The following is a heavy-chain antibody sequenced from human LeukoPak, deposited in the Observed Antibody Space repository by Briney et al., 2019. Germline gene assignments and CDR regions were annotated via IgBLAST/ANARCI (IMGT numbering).Heavy chain of an antibody. Sequence: SETLSLTCSVSGGSISSYYWSWIRQPPGKGLEWIGYVYYSGSTKYSPSLNSRATISVDTSKNQFSLKLTSVTAADTAVYYCARILESYYFDYWGQGILVTVSS. CDR2: VYYSGST. CDR3: ARILESYYFDY. CDR1: GGSISSYY. D-gene: IGHD3-10*01. J-gene: IGHJ4*02. V-gene: IGHV4-59*01.